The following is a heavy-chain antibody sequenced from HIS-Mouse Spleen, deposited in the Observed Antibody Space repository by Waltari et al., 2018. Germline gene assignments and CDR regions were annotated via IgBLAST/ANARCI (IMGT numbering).Heavy chain of an antibody. V-gene: IGHV3-15*01. CDR3: IATTGY. D-gene: IGHD3-9*01. CDR1: GFTFSKAW. CDR2: IKSKTDGGKT. J-gene: IGHJ4*02. Sequence: EVQLVESGGGLVKPGGSLRLSCAASGFTFSKAWVSWVRQAPGKGLEWVGRIKSKTDGGKTDYAAPVKGRFTISRDDAKNTLYLQMNSLKTEDTAVYYCIATTGYWGQGTLVTVSS.